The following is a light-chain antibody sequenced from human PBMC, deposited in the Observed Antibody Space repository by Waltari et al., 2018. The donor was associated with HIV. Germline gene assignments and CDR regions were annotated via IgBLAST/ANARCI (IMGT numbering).Light chain of an antibody. V-gene: IGLV1-40*01. CDR1: SSNIGAGYD. J-gene: IGLJ3*02. CDR3: QSYDSSLSGWV. CDR2: GNS. Sequence: QSVLTQPPSVSGAPGQRVTLSCPGSSSNIGAGYDVPWYQQLPGTAPKLLIYGNSNRPSGVPDRFSGSKSGTSASLAITGLQAEDEADYYCQSYDSSLSGWVFGGGTKLTVL.